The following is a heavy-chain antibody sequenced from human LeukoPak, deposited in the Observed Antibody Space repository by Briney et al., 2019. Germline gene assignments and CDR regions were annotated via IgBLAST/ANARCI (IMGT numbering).Heavy chain of an antibody. CDR2: INHSGST. CDR1: GGSFSGYY. V-gene: IGHV4-34*01. Sequence: SETLSLTCAVYGGSFSGYYWSWIRQPPGKGLEWIGEINHSGSTNYNPSLKSRVTISVDTSKNQFSLKVSSVTAADTAVYYCARSAESGYADFDYWGQGTLVTVSS. J-gene: IGHJ4*02. CDR3: ARSAESGYADFDY. D-gene: IGHD5-12*01.